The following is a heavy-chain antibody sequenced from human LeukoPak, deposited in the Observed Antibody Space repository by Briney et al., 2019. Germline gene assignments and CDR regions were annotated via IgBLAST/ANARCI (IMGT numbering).Heavy chain of an antibody. V-gene: IGHV1-2*02. J-gene: IGHJ4*02. CDR3: ATSGNRVDEVLSSGYFDY. D-gene: IGHD6-6*01. CDR2: INPNSGGT. Sequence: ASVKVSCKASGYIFTDYYMHWVRQAPGQGLEWMGWINPNSGGTNYAQKFQGRVTMTRDTSISTAYMELSRLRSDDTAVYYCATSGNRVDEVLSSGYFDYWGQGTLVTVSS. CDR1: GYIFTDYY.